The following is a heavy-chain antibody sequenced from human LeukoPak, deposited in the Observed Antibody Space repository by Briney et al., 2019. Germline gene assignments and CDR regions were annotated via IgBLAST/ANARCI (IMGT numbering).Heavy chain of an antibody. CDR2: IYTSGST. Sequence: SETLSLTCTVSGGSISSYYWSWIRQPAGEGLEWIGRIYTSGSTNYNPSLKSRVTMSVDTSKNQFSLKLSSVTAADTAVYYCARDGCSSTSCYTDYYYYGMDVWGQGTTVTVSS. CDR3: ARDGCSSTSCYTDYYYYGMDV. D-gene: IGHD2-2*02. J-gene: IGHJ6*02. CDR1: GGSISSYY. V-gene: IGHV4-4*07.